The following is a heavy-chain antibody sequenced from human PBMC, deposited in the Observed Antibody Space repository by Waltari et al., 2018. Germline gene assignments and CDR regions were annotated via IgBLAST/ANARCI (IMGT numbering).Heavy chain of an antibody. J-gene: IGHJ5*02. CDR3: ARQGRQDDSRGYPT. Sequence: QLQLQESGPGLVKPSETLSLTCTVSGGSISSSSYYWGWIRQPPGKGLEWIGSIYYSGSTYYNPSLKSRVTISVDTSKNQFSLKLSSVTAADTAVYYCARQGRQDDSRGYPTWGQGTLVTVSS. V-gene: IGHV4-39*01. CDR2: IYYSGST. CDR1: GGSISSSSYY. D-gene: IGHD3-22*01.